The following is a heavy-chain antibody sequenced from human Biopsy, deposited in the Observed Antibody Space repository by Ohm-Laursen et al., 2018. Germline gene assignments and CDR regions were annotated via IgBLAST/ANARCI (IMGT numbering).Heavy chain of an antibody. CDR2: INPSGGST. Sequence: ASVKVSCKVFGYTFITYYVNWVRQAPGQGLEWMGKINPSGGSTSYAQKFQGRVTMTRDTSTTTVYMELSSLRSEDTAVYYCARDRIGGRGDPPDHWGQGTPVTVSS. CDR1: GYTFITYY. J-gene: IGHJ4*02. CDR3: ARDRIGGRGDPPDH. V-gene: IGHV1-46*01. D-gene: IGHD3-10*01.